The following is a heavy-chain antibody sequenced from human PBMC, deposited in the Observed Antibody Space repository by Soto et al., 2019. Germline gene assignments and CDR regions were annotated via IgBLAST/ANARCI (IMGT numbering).Heavy chain of an antibody. J-gene: IGHJ4*02. CDR1: GFTFTNAW. V-gene: IGHV3-15*07. CDR2: VKSKTYGGTI. D-gene: IGHD5-12*01. Sequence: GGSLRLSCTASGFTFTNAWMNWVRQAPGKGLEWVGRVKSKTYGGTIDYAEPAKGRFTISRDDSKNTVYLQMNSLKSEDTAVYYCSTPDWGGNSVVDHWGQGPLVTVPS. CDR3: STPDWGGNSVVDH.